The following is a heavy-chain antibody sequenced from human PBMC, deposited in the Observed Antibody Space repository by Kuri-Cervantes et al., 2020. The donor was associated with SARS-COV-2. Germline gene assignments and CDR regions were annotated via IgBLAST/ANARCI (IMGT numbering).Heavy chain of an antibody. Sequence: GSLRLSCTVSGGSISSGGYYWSWIRQHPGKGLEWIGSIYRSGSTYYNPSLKSRVTISVDTSKNQFSLKLSSVTAADTAVYYCARERDYGDYLYYFDYWGQGTLVTVSS. D-gene: IGHD4-17*01. V-gene: IGHV4-39*07. J-gene: IGHJ4*02. CDR2: IYRSGST. CDR3: ARERDYGDYLYYFDY. CDR1: GGSISSGGYY.